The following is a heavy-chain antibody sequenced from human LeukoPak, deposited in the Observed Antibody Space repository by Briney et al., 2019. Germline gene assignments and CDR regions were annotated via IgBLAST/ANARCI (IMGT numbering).Heavy chain of an antibody. D-gene: IGHD4/OR15-4a*01. CDR3: SASRPHYGDYYGLDV. CDR1: GFTFSTYG. J-gene: IGHJ6*02. V-gene: IGHV3-30*03. CDR2: ISYDGSHK. Sequence: PGGSLRLSCAASGFTFSTYGMHWVRQAPGKGLEWEAVISYDGSHKYSADSVKGRFTISRDNSKNTLYLQMNSLRTEDTAVYFCSASRPHYGDYYGLDVWGHGTTVTVSS.